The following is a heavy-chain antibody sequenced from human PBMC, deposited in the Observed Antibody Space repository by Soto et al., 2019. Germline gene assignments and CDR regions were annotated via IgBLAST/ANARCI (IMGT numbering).Heavy chain of an antibody. CDR1: GYTFTSYG. J-gene: IGHJ4*02. CDR2: ITVNSGNT. Sequence: QVQLVQSGVEVKKPGASVKVSCKASGYTFTSYGIGWVRQAPGQGLEWMGWITVNSGNTNYPQKLQGRVTMTTDKCTSTASMELRSLTSGETAVYYCGRGLGGGWYYFDYWGQGTLVTVSS. CDR3: GRGLGGGWYYFDY. V-gene: IGHV1-18*01. D-gene: IGHD6-19*01.